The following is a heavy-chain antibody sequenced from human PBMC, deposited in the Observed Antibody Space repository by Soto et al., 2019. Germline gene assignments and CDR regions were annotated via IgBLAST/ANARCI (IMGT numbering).Heavy chain of an antibody. CDR3: ARDRGGIVALTTPYYYGMDV. Sequence: EVQLVESGGGLVQPGGSLRLSCAASGFTSSSYWMSWVRQAPGKGLEWVANIKQDGSEKYYVDSVKGRFTISRDNAENSLYLQMNSLRAEDTAVYYCARDRGGIVALTTPYYYGMDVWGQGTTVTVSS. D-gene: IGHD5-12*01. V-gene: IGHV3-7*01. J-gene: IGHJ6*02. CDR2: IKQDGSEK. CDR1: GFTSSSYW.